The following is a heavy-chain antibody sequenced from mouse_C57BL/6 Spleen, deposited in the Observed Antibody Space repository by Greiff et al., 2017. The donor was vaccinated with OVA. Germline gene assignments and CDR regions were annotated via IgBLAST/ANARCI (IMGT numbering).Heavy chain of an antibody. V-gene: IGHV6-3*01. CDR1: GFTFSNYW. CDR3: TGYSKNYAMDY. D-gene: IGHD2-5*01. CDR2: IRLKSDNYAT. J-gene: IGHJ4*01. Sequence: EVMLVASGGGLVQPGGSMKLSCVASGFTFSNYWMNWVRQSPEKGLEWVAQIRLKSDNYATHYAESVKGRFTISRDDSKSSVYLQMNNLRAEDTGIYYCTGYSKNYAMDYWGQGTSVTVSS.